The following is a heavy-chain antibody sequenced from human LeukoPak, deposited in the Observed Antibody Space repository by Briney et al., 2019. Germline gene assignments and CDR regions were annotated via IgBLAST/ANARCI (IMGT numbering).Heavy chain of an antibody. CDR1: GGSISSSSYY. Sequence: SETLSLTCTVSGGSISSSSYYWGWIRQPPGKGLEWIGSIYYSGSTYYNPSLKSRVTISVDTSKNQFSLKLSSVTAADTAVYYCARLKLSGYSSSWYDYWGQGTLVTASS. CDR2: IYYSGST. J-gene: IGHJ4*02. D-gene: IGHD6-13*01. CDR3: ARLKLSGYSSSWYDY. V-gene: IGHV4-39*07.